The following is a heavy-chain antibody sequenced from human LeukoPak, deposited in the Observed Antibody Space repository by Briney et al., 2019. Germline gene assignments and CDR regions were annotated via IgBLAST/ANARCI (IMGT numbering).Heavy chain of an antibody. CDR1: GGSISSYY. CDR2: IYYSGST. CDR3: AKLYSSGWYGDY. V-gene: IGHV4-59*08. Sequence: SETLPLTCTVSGGSISSYYWSWIRQPPGKGLEWIGYIYYSGSTNYNPSLKSRVTISVDTSKNQFSLKLSSVTAADTAVYYCAKLYSSGWYGDYWGQGTLVTVSS. J-gene: IGHJ4*02. D-gene: IGHD6-19*01.